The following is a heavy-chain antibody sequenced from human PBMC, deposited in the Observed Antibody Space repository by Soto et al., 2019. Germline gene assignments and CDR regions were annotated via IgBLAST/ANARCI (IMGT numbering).Heavy chain of an antibody. D-gene: IGHD3-22*01. J-gene: IGHJ4*02. V-gene: IGHV3-21*01. CDR2: NSISSSYI. CDR3: ARGSSYYYDSSGYHNY. Sequence: PGGTLRLSCAASGFTFSSYSMNWDRQAQGKGLERVSSNSISSSYIYYADSMKGRFTISRDNAKHSLYLQMNSLRAEDTAVYYCARGSSYYYDSSGYHNYWGQGTLVTVSS. CDR1: GFTFSSYS.